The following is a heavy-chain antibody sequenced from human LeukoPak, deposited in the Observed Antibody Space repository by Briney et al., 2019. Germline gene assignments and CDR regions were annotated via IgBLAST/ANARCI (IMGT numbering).Heavy chain of an antibody. V-gene: IGHV3-11*01. CDR2: ISSRDNLI. CDR3: AREQWFRWEF. J-gene: IGHJ4*02. CDR1: GFAVSDYY. Sequence: GGSLRLSCAASGFAVSDYYMNWIRQAPGKGLEWVSYISSRDNLIYYADSVKGRFTISTDNAKNSVYLQLNRLRVEDTAVYYCAREQWFRWEFWGQGILVTVSS. D-gene: IGHD3-10*01.